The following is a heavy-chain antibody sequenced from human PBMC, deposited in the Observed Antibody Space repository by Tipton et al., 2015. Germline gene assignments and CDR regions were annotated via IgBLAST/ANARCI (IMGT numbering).Heavy chain of an antibody. CDR3: ARARGRHGGLFDS. CDR1: GGSITSYY. D-gene: IGHD4-23*01. V-gene: IGHV4-59*01. CDR2: IQYSGST. J-gene: IGHJ4*02. Sequence: GLVKPSETLSLTCNVSGGSITSYYWSWIRQPPGKGLEWIGYIQYSGSTNYNPSLKSRVTISVDTSKTQFSLKMRSVTATDTAVYYCARARGRHGGLFDSWGQGTLVTVSP.